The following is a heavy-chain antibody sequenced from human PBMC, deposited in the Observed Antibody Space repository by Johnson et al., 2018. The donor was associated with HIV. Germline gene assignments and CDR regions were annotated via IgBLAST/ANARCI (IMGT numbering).Heavy chain of an antibody. J-gene: IGHJ3*02. CDR2: IRYDGSNK. CDR1: GFTFSNYG. D-gene: IGHD3-22*01. Sequence: QVQLVESGGGVFQPGGSLRLSCAASGFTFSNYGMHWVRQAPGKGLEWVAFIRYDGSNKYYADSMKGRFTISRDNSKNTLYLQMNSLRAEDTAVYYCAKDLRPMILVGGDAFDSWGQGTMVTVSS. V-gene: IGHV3-30*02. CDR3: AKDLRPMILVGGDAFDS.